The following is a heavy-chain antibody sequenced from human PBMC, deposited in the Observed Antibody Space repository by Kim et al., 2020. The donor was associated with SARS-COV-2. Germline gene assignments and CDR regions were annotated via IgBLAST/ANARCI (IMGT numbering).Heavy chain of an antibody. Sequence: SGPTLVNPTQTLTLTCTLSGFSLTTPGMCVSWIRQPPGKALEWLARIDWDDDKYYSRSLKTRLTISKDTSKNQVVLTMTNMDPVDTATYYCARKVADSGGYYVHFDHGGLGTLVTVSS. CDR2: IDWDDDK. CDR1: GFSLTTPGMC. D-gene: IGHD1-26*01. CDR3: ARKVADSGGYYVHFDH. J-gene: IGHJ4*02. V-gene: IGHV2-70*11.